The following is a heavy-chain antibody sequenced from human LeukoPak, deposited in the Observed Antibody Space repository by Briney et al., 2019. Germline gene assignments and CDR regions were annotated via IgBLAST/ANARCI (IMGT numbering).Heavy chain of an antibody. Sequence: GGSLRLSCAASGFTFADYAMHWVRQAPGKGLEWVSLISANGGSTYYTDSVKGRFTISRDNSKNSLYLQMNSLRTEDTALYYCAKFLSSSWPDYWGQGTLVTVSS. D-gene: IGHD6-13*01. J-gene: IGHJ4*02. CDR2: ISANGGST. CDR1: GFTFADYA. V-gene: IGHV3-43*02. CDR3: AKFLSSSWPDY.